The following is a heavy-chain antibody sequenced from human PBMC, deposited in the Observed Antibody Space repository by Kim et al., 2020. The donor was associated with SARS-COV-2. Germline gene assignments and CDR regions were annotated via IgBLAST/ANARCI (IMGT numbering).Heavy chain of an antibody. CDR2: ISGDGGST. Sequence: GGSLRLSCAASGFTFDDYAMHWVRQAPGKGLEWVSLISGDGGSTYYADSVKGRFTISRDYSKNSLYLQMNSLRTEDTALYYCAKDGGDYDFWSGYYLPPPDYYYYGMDVWGQGTTVTVSS. CDR3: AKDGGDYDFWSGYYLPPPDYYYYGMDV. V-gene: IGHV3-43*02. CDR1: GFTFDDYA. D-gene: IGHD3-3*01. J-gene: IGHJ6*02.